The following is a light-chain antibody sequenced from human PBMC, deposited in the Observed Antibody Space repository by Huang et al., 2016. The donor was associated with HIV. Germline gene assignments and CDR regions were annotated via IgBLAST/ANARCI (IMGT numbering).Light chain of an antibody. Sequence: DIQMTKSPSSLSASVGDRVIITCRASEIISNHLTWFQQKPGKAPKLLIYGASSLRIGVPSRFSGSASETDFTLTISSLQPEDFASYYCLQTYNTPPTFGQGTRLEI. CDR2: GAS. CDR3: LQTYNTPPT. CDR1: EIISNH. V-gene: IGKV1-39*01. J-gene: IGKJ1*01.